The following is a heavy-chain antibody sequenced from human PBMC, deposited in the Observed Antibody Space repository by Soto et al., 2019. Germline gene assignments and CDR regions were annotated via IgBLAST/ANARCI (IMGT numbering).Heavy chain of an antibody. J-gene: IGHJ6*02. CDR3: ARATFGAVLHLEV. D-gene: IGHD3-3*01. V-gene: IGHV4-30-2*01. Sequence: QVHLQESGSGLVKPSQTLSLTCAVSGASITTEGYTWSWIRQPPGKGLEWIGYIYPSGASNYNPSLRSRVTISLDASRNRFSLSVGSVTAADTVVYYCARATFGAVLHLEVWGQGTTVTVSS. CDR1: GASITTEGYT. CDR2: IYPSGAS.